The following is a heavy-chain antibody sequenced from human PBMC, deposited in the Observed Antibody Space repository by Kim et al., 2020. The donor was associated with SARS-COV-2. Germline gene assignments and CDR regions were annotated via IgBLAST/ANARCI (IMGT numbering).Heavy chain of an antibody. Sequence: GGSLRLSCAASGFTFSSYAMHWVRQAPGKGLEWVAVISYDGSNKYYADSVKGRFTISRDNSKNTLYLQMNSLRAEDTAVYYCARDRGRGYSYGYRYYYGMDVWGQGTTVTVSS. CDR3: ARDRGRGYSYGYRYYYGMDV. V-gene: IGHV3-30-3*01. CDR1: GFTFSSYA. J-gene: IGHJ6*02. CDR2: ISYDGSNK. D-gene: IGHD5-18*01.